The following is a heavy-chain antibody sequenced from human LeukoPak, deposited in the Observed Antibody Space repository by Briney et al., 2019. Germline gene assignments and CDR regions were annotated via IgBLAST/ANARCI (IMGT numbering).Heavy chain of an antibody. CDR2: IYYSGST. CDR3: ARGTISWAVSGSYLDY. Sequence: SETLSLTCTVSGGSISSSSYYWGCIRQPPGTGLEWIGSIYYSGSTYYNPSLKSRVTISVDTSKNQFSLKLSSVTAADTAVYYCARGTISWAVSGSYLDYWGQGTLVTVSS. J-gene: IGHJ4*02. D-gene: IGHD1-26*01. V-gene: IGHV4-39*01. CDR1: GGSISSSSYY.